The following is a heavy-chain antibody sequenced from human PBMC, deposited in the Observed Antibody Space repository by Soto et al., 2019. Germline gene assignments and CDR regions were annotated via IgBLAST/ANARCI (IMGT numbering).Heavy chain of an antibody. V-gene: IGHV3-30*18. CDR3: AKDIDRQVAGPDY. CDR1: GFTFSSYG. CDR2: ISYDGSNK. D-gene: IGHD6-19*01. J-gene: IGHJ4*02. Sequence: LRLSCAASGFTFSSYGMHWVRQAPGKGLEWVAVISYDGSNKYYADSVKGRFTISRDNSKNTLYLQMNSLRAEDTAVYYCAKDIDRQVAGPDYWGQGTLVTVSS.